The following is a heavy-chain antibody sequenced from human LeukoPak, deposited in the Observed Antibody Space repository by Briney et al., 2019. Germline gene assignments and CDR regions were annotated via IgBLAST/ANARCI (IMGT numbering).Heavy chain of an antibody. V-gene: IGHV3-74*01. D-gene: IGHD3-22*01. Sequence: GGSLRLSCAASGLTFSRYWMHWVRQAPGKGLVWVSRIESDGSTTSYADSVKGRFTISRDNAKNTLYLQMNSLRAEDTAVYYCARGYYYDSSGPNIPFDLWGQGTLVTVSS. CDR1: GLTFSRYW. J-gene: IGHJ5*02. CDR3: ARGYYYDSSGPNIPFDL. CDR2: IESDGSTT.